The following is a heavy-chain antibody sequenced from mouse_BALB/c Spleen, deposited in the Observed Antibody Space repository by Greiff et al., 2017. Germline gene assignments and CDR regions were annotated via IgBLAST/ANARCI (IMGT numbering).Heavy chain of an antibody. CDR3: DRERDYYGIDC. CDR1: GFSLTSYG. V-gene: IGHV2-9*02. J-gene: IGHJ4*01. CDR2: IWAGGST. Sequence: QVQLQQSGPGLVAPSQSLSITCTVSGFSLTSYGVHWVRQPPGKGLEWLGVIWAGGSTNYNSAFMSRLSISKDNSKSQVFLKMNSLQTDDTAMYYCDRERDYYGIDCWGQGTSVTVS.